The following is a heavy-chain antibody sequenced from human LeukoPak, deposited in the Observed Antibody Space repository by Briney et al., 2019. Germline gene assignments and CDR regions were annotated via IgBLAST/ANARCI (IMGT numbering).Heavy chain of an antibody. J-gene: IGHJ4*02. CDR1: GGSISSYY. V-gene: IGHV4-59*01. D-gene: IGHD3-16*01. Sequence: SETLSLTCTVSGGSISSYYWSWIRQPPGKGLEWIGYIYYNGYTNYSPSLKSRVTMSVDTSKKQFSLRLDSVTPTDTAVYYCARGLSRHTYYDTVFDYWGQGTPVTVSS. CDR2: IYYNGYT. CDR3: ARGLSRHTYYDTVFDY.